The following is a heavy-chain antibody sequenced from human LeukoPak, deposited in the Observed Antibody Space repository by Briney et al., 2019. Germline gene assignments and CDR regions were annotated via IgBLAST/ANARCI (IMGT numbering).Heavy chain of an antibody. J-gene: IGHJ5*02. CDR3: AKDRGSIAAAGTGWFDP. V-gene: IGHV3-21*04. D-gene: IGHD6-13*01. CDR1: GFTFSSYS. CDR2: ITRSSYI. Sequence: GGSLRLSCVASGFTFSSYSMNWVRQAPGKGLEWVSSITRSSYIYYADSVKGRFTISRDNAKNSLYLQMNSLRAEDTAVYYCAKDRGSIAAAGTGWFDPWGQGTLVTVSS.